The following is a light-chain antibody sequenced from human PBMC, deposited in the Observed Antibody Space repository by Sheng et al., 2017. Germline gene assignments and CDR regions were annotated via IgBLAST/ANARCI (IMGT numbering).Light chain of an antibody. CDR1: QGITNS. V-gene: IGKV1-NL1*01. CDR2: GAS. J-gene: IGKJ2*01. Sequence: DIQMTQSPSSLSASVGDRVTFTCRASQGITNSLAWYQQKPGKAPKLLLYGASKLESGVPSRFSGSGSGTDYTLTISSLQPEDFATYYCQQYLSTPYTFGQGTQAGDQT. CDR3: QQYLSTPYT.